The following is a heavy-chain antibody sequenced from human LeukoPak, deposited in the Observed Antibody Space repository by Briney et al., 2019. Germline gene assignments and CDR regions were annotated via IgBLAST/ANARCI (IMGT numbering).Heavy chain of an antibody. CDR1: GYSISSGYF. Sequence: SETLSLTCTVSGYSISSGYFWGWMRQPPGKGLEWIGSIYQSETAHYNPSLKSRVTTSVDTSKNQFSLKLRSVMAADTAVYYCARDVGWFDPWGQGTLVTVSS. D-gene: IGHD1-26*01. V-gene: IGHV4-38-2*02. CDR3: ARDVGWFDP. CDR2: IYQSETA. J-gene: IGHJ5*02.